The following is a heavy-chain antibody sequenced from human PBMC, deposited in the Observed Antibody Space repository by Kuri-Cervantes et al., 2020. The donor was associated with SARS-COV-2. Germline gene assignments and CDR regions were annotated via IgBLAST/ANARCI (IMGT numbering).Heavy chain of an antibody. CDR2: ISYDGSNK. Sequence: GESLKISCAASGFTFSSYAMHWVRQAPGKGLEWVAVISYDGSNKYYADSVKGRFTISRDNSKNTLYLQMNSLRAEDTAVYYCAGVGSTSCADYWGQGTLVTVSS. CDR3: AGVGSTSCADY. J-gene: IGHJ4*02. CDR1: GFTFSSYA. V-gene: IGHV3-30-3*01. D-gene: IGHD2-2*01.